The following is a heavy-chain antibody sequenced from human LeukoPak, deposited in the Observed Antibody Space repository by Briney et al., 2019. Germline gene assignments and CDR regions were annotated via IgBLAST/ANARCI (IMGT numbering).Heavy chain of an antibody. CDR2: INPNSGGT. J-gene: IGHJ6*03. D-gene: IGHD2-2*02. Sequence: ASVKVSCKASVYTFTIYGISWGRQAPRQGREWMGWINPNSGGTNYAQKFQGRVTMTRDTSISTAYMELSRLRSDDTAVYYCARAGVPAAIPSYYYYMDVWGKGTTVTVSS. CDR1: VYTFTIYG. V-gene: IGHV1-2*02. CDR3: ARAGVPAAIPSYYYYMDV.